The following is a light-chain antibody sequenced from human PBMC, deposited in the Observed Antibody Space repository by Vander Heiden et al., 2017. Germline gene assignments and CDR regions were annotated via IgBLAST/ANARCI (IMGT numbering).Light chain of an antibody. CDR1: SSNIGSNT. Sequence: QSVLPQPPSASGTPGQRVTISCSGSSSNIGSNTVNWYQQLPGTAPKLPIYSNNQRPSGVPDRFSGSKSGTSASLAISGLQSEDEADYYCAAWDDSLNGPNWVFGGGTKLTVL. CDR3: AAWDDSLNGPNWV. V-gene: IGLV1-44*01. CDR2: SNN. J-gene: IGLJ3*02.